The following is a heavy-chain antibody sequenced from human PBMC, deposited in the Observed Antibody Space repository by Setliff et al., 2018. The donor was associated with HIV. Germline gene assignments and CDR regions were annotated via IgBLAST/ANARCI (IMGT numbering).Heavy chain of an antibody. J-gene: IGHJ6*03. V-gene: IGHV1-46*01. D-gene: IGHD6-6*01. Sequence: ASVKVSCKASGYTFTDYGISWVRQAPGQGLEWMGIINPSGGSTSYAQKFQERVSITRDMSTSSAYMELSNLRSEDTAVYYCAADLIIAGRLDYYYMDVWGKGTTVTVSS. CDR3: AADLIIAGRLDYYYMDV. CDR1: GYTFTDYG. CDR2: INPSGGST.